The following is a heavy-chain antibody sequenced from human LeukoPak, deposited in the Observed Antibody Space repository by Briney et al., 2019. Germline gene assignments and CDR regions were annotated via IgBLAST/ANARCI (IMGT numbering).Heavy chain of an antibody. J-gene: IGHJ4*02. V-gene: IGHV4-59*01. CDR2: IYYSGST. Sequence: SETLSLTCTVSGGSISSYYWSWIRQPPGKGLEWIGYIYYSGSTNYNPSLKGRVTISVDTSKNQFSLKLSSVTAADTAVYYCARVRSDFPFDYWGQGTLVTVSS. CDR1: GGSISSYY. CDR3: ARVRSDFPFDY.